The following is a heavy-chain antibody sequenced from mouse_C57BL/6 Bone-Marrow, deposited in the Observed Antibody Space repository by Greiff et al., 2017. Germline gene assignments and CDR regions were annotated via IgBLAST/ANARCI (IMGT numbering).Heavy chain of an antibody. J-gene: IGHJ3*01. D-gene: IGHD4-1*01. CDR2: ILTGNGST. Sequence: QVQLQQSGAELMKPGASVKLSCKATGYTFTGYWIEWVKQRPGHGLEWIGEILTGNGSTNYNEKFKGKATLTADTSSNTAYMQLSSLTTEDSAIYYCASWTGPFAYWGQGTLVTVSA. V-gene: IGHV1-9*01. CDR3: ASWTGPFAY. CDR1: GYTFTGYW.